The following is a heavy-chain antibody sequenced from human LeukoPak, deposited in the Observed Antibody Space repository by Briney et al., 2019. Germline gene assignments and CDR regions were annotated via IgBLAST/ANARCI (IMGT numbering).Heavy chain of an antibody. CDR2: ISGSGGDT. D-gene: IGHD1-26*01. CDR1: GFTFSSFA. V-gene: IGHV3-23*01. CDR3: PKDRSRTVGYPVDS. Sequence: GGSLRLSCAASGFTFSSFAMSWVRQAPGKGLEWVSGISGSGGDTYYADSVKGRFTISRDNSKNTLYVQMNSLRAEDTAVHYCPKDRSRTVGYPVDSWGQGTLVTVSS. J-gene: IGHJ4*02.